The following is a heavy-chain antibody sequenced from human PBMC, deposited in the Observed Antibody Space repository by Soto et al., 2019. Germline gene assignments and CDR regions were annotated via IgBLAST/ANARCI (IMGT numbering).Heavy chain of an antibody. V-gene: IGHV4-30-2*01. J-gene: IGHJ3*02. CDR2: IYHSGST. CDR1: GGSISSGGYS. D-gene: IGHD4-17*01. Sequence: SETLSLTCAVSGGSISSGGYSWNWIRQPPGKGLEWIGNIYHSGSTYYNASLKSRVTISVDRSKNQFSLKLSSVTAVDTAVYYCGRGDYANAFDIWGQGTMVT. CDR3: GRGDYANAFDI.